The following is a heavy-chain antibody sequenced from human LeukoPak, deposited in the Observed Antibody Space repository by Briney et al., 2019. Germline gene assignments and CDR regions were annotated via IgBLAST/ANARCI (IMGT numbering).Heavy chain of an antibody. CDR3: AELGITMIGGV. J-gene: IGHJ6*04. CDR1: GFTFSTYD. Sequence: GGSLRLSCAASGFTFSTYDMSWVRQAPGKGLEWVSAISGSGGSTYYADSVKGRFTISRDNAKNSLYLQMNSLRAEDTAVYYCAELGITMIGGVWGKGTTVTISS. V-gene: IGHV3-23*01. CDR2: ISGSGGST. D-gene: IGHD3-10*02.